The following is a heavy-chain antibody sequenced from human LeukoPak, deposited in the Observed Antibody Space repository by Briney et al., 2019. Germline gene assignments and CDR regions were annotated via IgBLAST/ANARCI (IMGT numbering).Heavy chain of an antibody. D-gene: IGHD6-13*01. V-gene: IGHV3-49*04. CDR3: TRDGFRRVCYFDY. Sequence: GGSLRLSCTASGFTFCDYAMSWVRQAPGKGLEWVGFIRSKAYGGTTEYAASVKGRFTISRDDSKSIAYLQMNSPKTEDTAVYYCTRDGFRRVCYFDYWGQGTLVTVSS. CDR1: GFTFCDYA. CDR2: IRSKAYGGTT. J-gene: IGHJ4*02.